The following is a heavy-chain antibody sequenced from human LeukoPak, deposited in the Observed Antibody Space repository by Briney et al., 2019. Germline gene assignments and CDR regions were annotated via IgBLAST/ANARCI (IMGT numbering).Heavy chain of an antibody. CDR2: IYYSGST. J-gene: IGHJ5*02. CDR1: GVSISSYY. Sequence: SETLSLTCTVSGVSISSYYWSWIRQPPGKGLEWIGYIYYSGSTNYNPSLKSRVTISVDTSKNQFSLKLRSVTAADTAVYYCARDRYYYDSSGTRWFDPWGQGTLVTVSS. D-gene: IGHD3-22*01. CDR3: ARDRYYYDSSGTRWFDP. V-gene: IGHV4-59*01.